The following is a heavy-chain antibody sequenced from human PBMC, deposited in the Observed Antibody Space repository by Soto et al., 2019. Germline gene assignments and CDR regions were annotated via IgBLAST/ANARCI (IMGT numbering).Heavy chain of an antibody. CDR3: ARSGEGEGYFDL. Sequence: QVQLQESGPGLVKPSETLSLTCTVSGGSISSYYWSWIRQPPGKGLEWIGYIYYIGSTNYNPSLKIRVTISVDTSKNQFSLKLSSVTAADKAVYYCARSGEGEGYFDLWGRGTLVTVSS. CDR2: IYYIGST. D-gene: IGHD3-16*01. CDR1: GGSISSYY. V-gene: IGHV4-59*01. J-gene: IGHJ2*01.